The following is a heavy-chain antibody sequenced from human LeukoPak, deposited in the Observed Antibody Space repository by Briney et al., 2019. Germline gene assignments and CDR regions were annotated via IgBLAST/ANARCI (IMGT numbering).Heavy chain of an antibody. CDR2: IYHSGNT. CDR3: ARGNIVGYSYGYLGFFDY. CDR1: GDSATSGAYY. D-gene: IGHD5-18*01. V-gene: IGHV4-61*08. J-gene: IGHJ4*02. Sequence: SETLSLTCTVSGDSATSGAYYWSWIRQPPGRGLEWIGSIYHSGNTDYSPSLKSRVTISVDTSKNQFSLTLSSVTAADTAVYYCARGNIVGYSYGYLGFFDYWGQGTLVPVSS.